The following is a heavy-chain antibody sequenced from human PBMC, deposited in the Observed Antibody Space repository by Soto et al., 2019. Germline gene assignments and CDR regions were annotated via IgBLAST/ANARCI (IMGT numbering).Heavy chain of an antibody. V-gene: IGHV4-31*03. J-gene: IGHJ3*02. Sequence: ILSLTCTVSGGSISSGVYYWSWIRQHPGKGLEWIGYIYYSGSTYYNPSLKSRVTISVDTSKNQFSLKLSSVTAADTAVYYCASGGWWLRFRGGVSFDIWGQGTMVPVSS. D-gene: IGHD5-12*01. CDR2: IYYSGST. CDR3: ASGGWWLRFRGGVSFDI. CDR1: GGSISSGVYY.